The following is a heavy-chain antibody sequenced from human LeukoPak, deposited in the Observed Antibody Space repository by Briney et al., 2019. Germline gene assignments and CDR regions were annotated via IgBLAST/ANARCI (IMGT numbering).Heavy chain of an antibody. Sequence: SVKVSCKASGGTFSSYAISWVRQAPGQGLEWMGGIIPIFGTANYAQRFQGRVTITADESTSTAYMELSSLRSEDTAVYYCARDANYGYSYDYYYYGMDVWGQGTTVTVSS. CDR2: IIPIFGTA. CDR3: ARDANYGYSYDYYYYGMDV. D-gene: IGHD5-18*01. V-gene: IGHV1-69*13. CDR1: GGTFSSYA. J-gene: IGHJ6*02.